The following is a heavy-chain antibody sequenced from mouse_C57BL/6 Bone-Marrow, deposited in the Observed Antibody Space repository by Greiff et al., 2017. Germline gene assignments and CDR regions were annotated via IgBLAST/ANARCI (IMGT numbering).Heavy chain of an antibody. Sequence: QVQLQQPGAELVMPGASVKLSCKASGYTFTSYWMHWVKQRPGQGLEWIGEIDPSDSYTNYNQKFKGKSTLTVDKSSSTAYMQLSSLTSEDSAVYYCARLRRMDYWGQGTSVTVSS. V-gene: IGHV1-69*01. CDR1: GYTFTSYW. J-gene: IGHJ4*01. CDR3: ARLRRMDY. CDR2: IDPSDSYT. D-gene: IGHD2-12*01.